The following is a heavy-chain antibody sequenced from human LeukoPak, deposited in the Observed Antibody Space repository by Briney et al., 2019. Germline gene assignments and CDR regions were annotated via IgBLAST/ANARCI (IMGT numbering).Heavy chain of an antibody. CDR2: IAYDGSNK. V-gene: IGHV3-30*04. J-gene: IGHJ3*02. D-gene: IGHD3-10*01. CDR1: GFTFSSYA. CDR3: ARDPYITMVRGVIPHDAFDI. Sequence: GGSLRLSCGASGFTFSSYAMHWVRQAPGKGLEWVAVIAYDGSNKYHADSVKGRFTISRDNSKNTLYLQMNSLRAENTAVYYCARDPYITMVRGVIPHDAFDIWGQGTMVTVSS.